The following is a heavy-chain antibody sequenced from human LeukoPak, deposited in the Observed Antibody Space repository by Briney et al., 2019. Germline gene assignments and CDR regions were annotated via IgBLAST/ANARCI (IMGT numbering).Heavy chain of an antibody. CDR2: ISGSGGST. V-gene: IGHV3-23*01. J-gene: IGHJ4*02. CDR1: GFTISSYG. D-gene: IGHD3-10*01. CDR3: AKDLHYGSADY. Sequence: GGSLRLSCAASGFTISSYGMSWVRQAPGKGLEWVSAISGSGGSTNYADSVKGRFTISRDNAKNALYLQMNSLRAEDTAVYYCAKDLHYGSADYWGQGTLVTVSS.